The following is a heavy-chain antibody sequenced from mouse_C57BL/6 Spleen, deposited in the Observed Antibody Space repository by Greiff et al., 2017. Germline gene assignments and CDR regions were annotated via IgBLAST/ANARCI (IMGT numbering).Heavy chain of an antibody. J-gene: IGHJ3*01. CDR3: ASPYDYDGGAWFAY. D-gene: IGHD2-4*01. CDR1: GYSITSGYY. CDR2: ISYDGSN. V-gene: IGHV3-6*01. Sequence: EVKLQESGPGLVKPSQSLSLTCSVTGYSITSGYYWNWIRQFPGNKLEWMGYISYDGSNNYNPSLKNRISITLDTSKNQFFLKLNSVTTEDTATYYCASPYDYDGGAWFAYWGQGTLVTVSA.